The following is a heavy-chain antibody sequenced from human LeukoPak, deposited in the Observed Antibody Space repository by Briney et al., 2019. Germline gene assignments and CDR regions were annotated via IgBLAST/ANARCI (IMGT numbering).Heavy chain of an antibody. D-gene: IGHD5-18*01. Sequence: SETLSLTCTVSGYSISSGYYWGWIRQPPGKGLEWIGSIYHSGSTYYNPSLKSRVTISVDTSKNQFSLKLSSVTAADTAVYYCARDQDTAMELDYWGQGTLVTVSS. CDR2: IYHSGST. CDR1: GYSISSGYY. V-gene: IGHV4-38-2*02. CDR3: ARDQDTAMELDY. J-gene: IGHJ4*02.